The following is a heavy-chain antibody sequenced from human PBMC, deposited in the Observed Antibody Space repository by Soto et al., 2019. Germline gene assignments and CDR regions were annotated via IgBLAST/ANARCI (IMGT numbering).Heavy chain of an antibody. CDR3: ARIRGYSYGPPTAFDI. Sequence: ASVKVSCKASGYTFTSYGISWVRQAPGQGLEWMGWISAYNGNTNYAQKLQGRITMTTDTSTSTAYMELRSLRSDDTAVYYCARIRGYSYGPPTAFDIWGQGTMVTVSS. CDR2: ISAYNGNT. J-gene: IGHJ3*02. D-gene: IGHD5-18*01. CDR1: GYTFTSYG. V-gene: IGHV1-18*01.